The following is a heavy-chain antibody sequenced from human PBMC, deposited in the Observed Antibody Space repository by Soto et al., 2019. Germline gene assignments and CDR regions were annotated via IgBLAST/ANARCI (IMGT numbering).Heavy chain of an antibody. CDR3: AGEPLYCSGGSCYPPNFDY. D-gene: IGHD2-15*01. Sequence: LSLTCTVSGGSISSYYWSWIRQPAGKRLEWIGRIYTSGSTNYNPSLKSRVTMSVDTSKNQFSLKLSSVTAADTAVYYCAGEPLYCSGGSCYPPNFDYWGQGTLVTVSS. J-gene: IGHJ4*02. CDR2: IYTSGST. V-gene: IGHV4-4*07. CDR1: GGSISSYY.